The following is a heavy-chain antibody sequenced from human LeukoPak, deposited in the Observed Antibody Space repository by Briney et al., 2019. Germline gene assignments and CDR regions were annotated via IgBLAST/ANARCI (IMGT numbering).Heavy chain of an antibody. CDR3: AAQWELLRMFDF. V-gene: IGHV3-30*02. CDR2: MRYGGSNK. D-gene: IGHD1-26*01. Sequence: GGSLRLSCAASGFTFSSYGMHWVRQSPGKGLEWVAFMRYGGSNKYYADSVKGRFTISRDNSKSTLYLQINSLRAEDTAVYYCAAQWELLRMFDFWGQGTLVTVSS. J-gene: IGHJ4*02. CDR1: GFTFSSYG.